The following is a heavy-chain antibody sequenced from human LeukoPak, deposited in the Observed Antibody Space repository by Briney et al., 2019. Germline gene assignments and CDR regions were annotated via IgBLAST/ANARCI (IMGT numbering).Heavy chain of an antibody. CDR1: GFTFSSYW. V-gene: IGHV3-7*03. D-gene: IGHD3-10*01. CDR2: IKQDGSEK. J-gene: IGHJ4*02. CDR3: ARGEYYGSGRGVDY. Sequence: GGSLRLSCAASGFTFSSYWMSWVRQAPGKGLEWVANIKQDGSEKYYVDSVKGRFTISRGNAKNSLYLQMNSLRAEDTAVYYCARGEYYGSGRGVDYRGQGTLVTVSS.